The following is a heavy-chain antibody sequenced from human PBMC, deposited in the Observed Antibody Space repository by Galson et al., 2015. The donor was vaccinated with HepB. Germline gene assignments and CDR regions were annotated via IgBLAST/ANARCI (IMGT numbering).Heavy chain of an antibody. J-gene: IGHJ6*02. CDR3: ARDTYDILTGDYYYGMDV. CDR1: GYTFTSYA. Sequence: SVKVSCKASGYTFTSYAMNWVRQAPGQGLEWMGWINTNTGNPTYAQGFTGRFVFSLDTSVSTAYLQISSLKAEDTAVYYCARDTYDILTGDYYYGMDVWGQGTTVTVSS. CDR2: INTNTGNP. V-gene: IGHV7-4-1*02. D-gene: IGHD3-9*01.